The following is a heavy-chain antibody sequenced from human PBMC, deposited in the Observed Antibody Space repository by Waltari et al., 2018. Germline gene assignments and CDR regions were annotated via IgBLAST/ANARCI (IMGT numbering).Heavy chain of an antibody. Sequence: EVQLLESGGGLVQPGGSLRLSCLASGFTFSNYAMTWVRQGPGKGLEVVSDMRGGGIKTYYADSVKGRFTISRDNAKNTLYLQMNSLRAEDTAVYSCARVHSLGQYDSNGQESNFDHWGQGALVTVSS. CDR1: GFTFSNYA. J-gene: IGHJ4*02. D-gene: IGHD3-16*01. CDR2: MRGGGIKT. V-gene: IGHV3-23*01. CDR3: ARVHSLGQYDSNGQESNFDH.